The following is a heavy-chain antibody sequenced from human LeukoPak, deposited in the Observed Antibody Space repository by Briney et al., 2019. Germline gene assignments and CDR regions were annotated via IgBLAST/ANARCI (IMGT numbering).Heavy chain of an antibody. D-gene: IGHD2-15*01. CDR1: GYTVTSYG. Sequence: ASVKVSCKASGYTVTSYGISWVRRAPGQGLEGMGWISAYNGNTNYAQKLQGRVTMTTDTSTSTAYMELRRLRSADTAVYYCARDVLVYCSGGSCYSRGYFDYWGQGTLVTVSS. V-gene: IGHV1-18*01. J-gene: IGHJ4*02. CDR2: ISAYNGNT. CDR3: ARDVLVYCSGGSCYSRGYFDY.